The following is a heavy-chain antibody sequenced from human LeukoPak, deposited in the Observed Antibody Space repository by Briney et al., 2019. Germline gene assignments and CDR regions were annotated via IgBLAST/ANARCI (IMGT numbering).Heavy chain of an antibody. Sequence: TGGSLRLSCAASGFTFSSYAVSCVRQAPGKGLEWVSSISGSGGSTYSADSVKGRFTISRDNSKNTLYLQMNSLRAEDTALYYCAKDRSCTNDICHGDFDYWGQGTLVTVSS. V-gene: IGHV3-23*01. CDR1: GFTFSSYA. CDR2: ISGSGGST. D-gene: IGHD2-8*01. J-gene: IGHJ4*02. CDR3: AKDRSCTNDICHGDFDY.